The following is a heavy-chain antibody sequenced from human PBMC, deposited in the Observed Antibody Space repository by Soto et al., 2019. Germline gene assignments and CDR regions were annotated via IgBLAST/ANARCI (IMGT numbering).Heavy chain of an antibody. V-gene: IGHV4-59*01. D-gene: IGHD6-13*01. CDR3: ARARSSSKNRPFDY. Sequence: SETLSLTCTVSGGSITSYYWSWIRQPPGKGLEWIGYIYSTGSTNYNPALKSRVTMSVDTSRNQFSLNLNSVTAADTAVYYCARARSSSKNRPFDYWGQGTLVTVAS. CDR2: IYSTGST. CDR1: GGSITSYY. J-gene: IGHJ4*02.